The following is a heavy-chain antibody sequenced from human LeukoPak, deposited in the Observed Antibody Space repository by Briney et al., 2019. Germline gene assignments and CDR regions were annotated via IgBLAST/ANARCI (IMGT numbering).Heavy chain of an antibody. CDR1: GYTFTSYG. D-gene: IGHD3-10*01. V-gene: IGHV1-18*01. CDR2: IFAYNGNT. CDR3: GRDGYYYGWGSYFNVGY. Sequence: AAVKVSCMDSGYTFTSYGICWVRQAPEQGVEWMGWIFAYNGNTNYTQKLQGRVTMTTDTSTSTAYMELRSLRSDDTAVYYCGRDGYYYGWGSYFNVGYLGQEALVTVSS. J-gene: IGHJ4*02.